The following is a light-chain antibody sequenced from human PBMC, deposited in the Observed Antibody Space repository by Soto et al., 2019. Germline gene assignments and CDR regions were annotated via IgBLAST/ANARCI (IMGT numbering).Light chain of an antibody. V-gene: IGKV3-15*01. CDR2: GAA. J-gene: IGKJ1*01. CDR1: QSVRSN. CDR3: RQQNGWPSWT. Sequence: EIVMTQSPATLSLSPGERATLSCRAGQSVRSNLAGYQQKPGRAPRLLIYGAATRATAIPARFSGSGSGTEVTLTISSLLAAEFVVYYCRQQNGWPSWTFGQGTKVDIK.